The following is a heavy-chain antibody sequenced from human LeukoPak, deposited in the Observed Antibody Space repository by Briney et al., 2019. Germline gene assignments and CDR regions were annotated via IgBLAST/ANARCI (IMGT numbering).Heavy chain of an antibody. J-gene: IGHJ4*02. CDR3: ARRSDSGSDDGEDYFDN. CDR2: LYYSGST. V-gene: IGHV4-39*02. CDR1: GGSINNNTFY. Sequence: PSETLSLTCTVSGGSINNNTFYWGWVRQPPGRGLEWLGSLYYSGSTYYNPSLKSRIAISVDTSKNHFSLKMRSVTAADTAVYYCARRSDSGSDDGEDYFDNWGQGTLVTVSS. D-gene: IGHD1-26*01.